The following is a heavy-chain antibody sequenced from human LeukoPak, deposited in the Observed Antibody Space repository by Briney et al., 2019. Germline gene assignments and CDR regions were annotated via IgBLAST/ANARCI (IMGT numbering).Heavy chain of an antibody. V-gene: IGHV3-66*04. J-gene: IGHJ4*02. CDR2: TYSGGTT. D-gene: IGHD3-22*01. CDR1: GFSVSYNY. CDR3: ARHAIDSRGYYLDYFDY. Sequence: GGSLRLSCAASGFSVSYNYMSWVRQAPGKGLEWVSVTYSGGTTLYADSVKGRFTISRDTSKNTLYLQMNSLRPEDTAVCYCARHAIDSRGYYLDYFDYWGQGTLVTVSS.